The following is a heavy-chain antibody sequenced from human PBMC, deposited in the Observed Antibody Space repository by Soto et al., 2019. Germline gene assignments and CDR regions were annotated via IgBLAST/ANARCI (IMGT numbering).Heavy chain of an antibody. CDR2: IIPIFGTA. CDR3: ARAPLIAARYYYYGMDV. J-gene: IGHJ6*02. CDR1: GGTFSSYA. Sequence: VASVKVSCKASGGTFSSYAISWVRQAPGQGLEWMGGIIPIFGTANYAQKFQGRVTITADKSTSTAYMELSSLRSEDTAVYYCARAPLIAARYYYYGMDVWDQGTTVTVS. D-gene: IGHD6-6*01. V-gene: IGHV1-69*06.